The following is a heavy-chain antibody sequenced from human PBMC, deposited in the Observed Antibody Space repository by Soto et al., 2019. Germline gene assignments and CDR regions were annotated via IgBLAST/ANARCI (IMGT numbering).Heavy chain of an antibody. Sequence: SETLSLTCTVSGGSISSGGYYWSWIRQHPGKGLEWIGYIFYSGNTYYTPSLKSRVTISVDTSKNQFSLKLSSVTAADTAVYYCARATYYYDSSGYSDRVLDYWGQGTLVTVSS. D-gene: IGHD3-22*01. CDR1: GGSISSGGYY. V-gene: IGHV4-31*03. CDR2: IFYSGNT. J-gene: IGHJ4*02. CDR3: ARATYYYDSSGYSDRVLDY.